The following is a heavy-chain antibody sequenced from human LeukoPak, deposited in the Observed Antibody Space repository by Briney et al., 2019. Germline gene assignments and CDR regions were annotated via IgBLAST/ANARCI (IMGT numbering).Heavy chain of an antibody. J-gene: IGHJ4*02. CDR2: ISYDGSNK. V-gene: IGHV3-30*03. Sequence: PGGSLRLSCAASGFTFSSYGMHWVRQAPGKGLEWVAVISYDGSNKYYADSVKGRFTISRDNAKNSLYLQMSSLRAEDTAVYYCARDGTLGTSDYWGQGTLVTVSS. CDR1: GFTFSSYG. CDR3: ARDGTLGTSDY.